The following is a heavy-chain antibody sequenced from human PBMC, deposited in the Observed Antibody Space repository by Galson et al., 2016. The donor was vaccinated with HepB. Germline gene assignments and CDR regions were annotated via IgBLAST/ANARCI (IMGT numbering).Heavy chain of an antibody. Sequence: SLRLSCAASGFTFSSLGMYWVRQAPGKGLEWVAVIWYDGSNKYYADSVKGRFTISRDNSKNTLYLQMNSLRAEDTAVYYCARDRDTMRSYYGMDVSGQGTTFTGSS. D-gene: IGHD3-3*01. J-gene: IGHJ6*02. CDR3: ARDRDTMRSYYGMDV. V-gene: IGHV3-33*01. CDR2: IWYDGSNK. CDR1: GFTFSSLG.